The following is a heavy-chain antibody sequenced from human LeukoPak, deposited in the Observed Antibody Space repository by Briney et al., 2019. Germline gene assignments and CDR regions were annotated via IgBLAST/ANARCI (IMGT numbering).Heavy chain of an antibody. CDR3: ARSSSGRFGEFHY. CDR1: GGSISSYY. CDR2: IYYSGST. D-gene: IGHD3-10*01. V-gene: IGHV4-59*01. Sequence: SETLSLTCTVSGGSISSYYWSWIRQPPGKGLEWIGYIYYSGSTNYNPSLKSRVTISVDTSENQFSLKLSSVTAADTAVYYCARSSSGRFGEFHYWGQGTLVTVSS. J-gene: IGHJ4*02.